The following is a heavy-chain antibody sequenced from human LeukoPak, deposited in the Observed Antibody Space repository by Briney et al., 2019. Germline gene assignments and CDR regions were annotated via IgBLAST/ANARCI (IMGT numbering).Heavy chain of an antibody. J-gene: IGHJ4*02. CDR1: GLTFSNYY. D-gene: IGHD3-22*01. CDR2: ISNTGSTF. V-gene: IGHV3-11*04. CDR3: ARDHHDSRGYYFVDY. Sequence: PGGSLRLSCAASGLTFSNYYMAWIRQAPGKGLEWISYISNTGSTFYYADSVKGRFTISRDNAKNSLYLQMNSLRADDTAVYYCARDHHDSRGYYFVDYWGQGTLVTVSS.